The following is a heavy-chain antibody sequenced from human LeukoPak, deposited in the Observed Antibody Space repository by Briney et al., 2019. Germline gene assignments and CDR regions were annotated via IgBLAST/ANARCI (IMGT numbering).Heavy chain of an antibody. CDR2: ISSSSSYI. J-gene: IGHJ4*02. CDR1: GFTFSSYS. V-gene: IGHV3-21*01. D-gene: IGHD2-15*01. CDR3: ARGGERYCSGGSCAGIYFDY. Sequence: GGSLRLSCAASGFTFSSYSMNWVRQAPGKGLEWVSSISSSSSYIYYADSVKGRFTISRDNTKNSLYLQMNSLRAEDTAVYYCARGGERYCSGGSCAGIYFDYWGQGTLVTVSS.